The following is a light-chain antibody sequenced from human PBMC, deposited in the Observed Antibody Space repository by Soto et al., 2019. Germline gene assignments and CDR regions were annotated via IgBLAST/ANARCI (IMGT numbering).Light chain of an antibody. CDR3: SSYTSSGTLVL. J-gene: IGLJ3*02. CDR2: DVS. V-gene: IGLV2-14*01. Sequence: QSALTQPASVSGSPGQSITISCTGTSSDVGGYNYVSWYQQHPGKAPKLIIYDVSNRPSGVSNRFSGSRSGNTASLTISGLQAEDEADYYCSSYTSSGTLVLFGGGTKVTVL. CDR1: SSDVGGYNY.